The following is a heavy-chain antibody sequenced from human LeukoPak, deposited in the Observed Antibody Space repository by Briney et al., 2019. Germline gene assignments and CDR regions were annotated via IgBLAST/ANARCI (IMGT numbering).Heavy chain of an antibody. CDR3: VSPRGFSYGYFDY. D-gene: IGHD5-18*01. Sequence: PSETLSLTCTVSGGSISSSSAYWGWIRQPPGKGLEWIGSIYYSKNTYYNPSLKSRVTISADTSKNQFSLTLGSVSATNTAVYYCVSPRGFSYGYFDYWGQGTLVTVSS. CDR1: GGSISSSSAY. CDR2: IYYSKNT. V-gene: IGHV4-39*01. J-gene: IGHJ4*02.